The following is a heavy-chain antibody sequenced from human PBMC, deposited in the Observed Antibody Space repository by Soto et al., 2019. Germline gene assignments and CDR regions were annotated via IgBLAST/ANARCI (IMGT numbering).Heavy chain of an antibody. V-gene: IGHV3-23*01. D-gene: IGHD4-17*01. J-gene: IGHJ3*02. CDR2: VSASGATT. Sequence: VHLLESGGGLVQPGGSLRLSCAVSGFSFSSYAMTWVRQGPGKGLEWVSSVSASGATTYYADSVRGRFTISRDNYKNTLSLQMNSLRVEDTAIYYCAKDPNGDFVGAFDIWGQGTMVTVSS. CDR3: AKDPNGDFVGAFDI. CDR1: GFSFSSYA.